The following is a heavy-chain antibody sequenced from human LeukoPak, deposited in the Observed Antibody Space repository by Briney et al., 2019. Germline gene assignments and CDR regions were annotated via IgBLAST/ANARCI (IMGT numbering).Heavy chain of an antibody. CDR1: GGSISSGDYY. CDR3: ARVGYCSSTSCYLYYFDY. D-gene: IGHD2-2*01. V-gene: IGHV4-30-4*08. Sequence: SQTLSLTCTVSGGSISSGDYYWSWIRQPPGKGLEWIGYIYYSGSTYYNPPLKSRVTISVDTSKNQFSLKLSSVTAADTAVYYCARVGYCSSTSCYLYYFDYWGQGTLVTVSS. CDR2: IYYSGST. J-gene: IGHJ4*02.